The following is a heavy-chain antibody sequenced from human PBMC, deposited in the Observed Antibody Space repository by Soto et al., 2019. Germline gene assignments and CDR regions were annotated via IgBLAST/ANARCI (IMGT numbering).Heavy chain of an antibody. CDR3: ARTLAVVPAAYYYYMDV. V-gene: IGHV2-70*11. D-gene: IGHD2-2*01. Sequence: SGPTLVNPTQTLTLTCTFSGFSLSTSGMCVSWIRQPPGKALEWLARIDWDDDKYYSTSLKTRLTISKDTSKNQVVLTMTNMDPVDTATYYCARTLAVVPAAYYYYMDVWGKGTTVTVSS. CDR2: IDWDDDK. CDR1: GFSLSTSGMC. J-gene: IGHJ6*03.